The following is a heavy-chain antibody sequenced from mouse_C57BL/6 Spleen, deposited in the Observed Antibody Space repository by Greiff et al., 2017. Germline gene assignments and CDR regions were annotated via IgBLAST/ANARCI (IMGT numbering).Heavy chain of an antibody. D-gene: IGHD2-1*01. J-gene: IGHJ2*01. CDR3: ARREDGNYGLDY. V-gene: IGHV8-8*01. Sequence: QVTLNVSGPGILQPSQTLSLTCSFSGFSLSTFGMGVGWFRHTSGMGLVWLVHIWWDAVKYYNPALKSRHTISKDTTKNLLFLKIANVDTADTATYYWARREDGNYGLDYWGQGTTLTVSS. CDR2: IWWDAVK. CDR1: GFSLSTFGMG.